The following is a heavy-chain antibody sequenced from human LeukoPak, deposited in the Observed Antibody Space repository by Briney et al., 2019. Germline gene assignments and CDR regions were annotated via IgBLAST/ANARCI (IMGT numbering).Heavy chain of an antibody. D-gene: IGHD4-17*01. CDR3: ARPKSATVFDAFDI. CDR2: MNPNSGNT. CDR1: GYTFTSYD. J-gene: IGHJ3*02. Sequence: GASVKVSCKASGYTFTSYDLNWVRQATGQGLEWMGWMNPNSGNTGYAQRFQGRVTITRNTSISTAYMELSSLRSDDTAVYYCARPKSATVFDAFDIWGQGTMVTVSS. V-gene: IGHV1-8*03.